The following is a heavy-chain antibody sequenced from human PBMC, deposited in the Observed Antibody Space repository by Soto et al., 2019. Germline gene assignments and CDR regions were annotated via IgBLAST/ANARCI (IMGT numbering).Heavy chain of an antibody. Sequence: QVQLVQSGAEVKKPGASVKVSCKASGYTFTSYGISWVRQAPGPGXEWMGWISAYNGNTNYAQKLQGRVTMTTDTATSTAYMERRSLRSDNTAVYYCARRNKAAAAGIYYYYGMDVWGQGTTVTVSS. CDR3: ARRNKAAAAGIYYYYGMDV. D-gene: IGHD6-13*01. V-gene: IGHV1-18*04. J-gene: IGHJ6*02. CDR2: ISAYNGNT. CDR1: GYTFTSYG.